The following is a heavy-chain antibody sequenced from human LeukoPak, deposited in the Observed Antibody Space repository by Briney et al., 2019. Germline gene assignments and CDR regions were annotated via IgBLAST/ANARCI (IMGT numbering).Heavy chain of an antibody. J-gene: IGHJ4*02. CDR1: GDSVSSNSAA. Sequence: SQTLSLTRAISGDSVSSNSAAWNWIRQSPSRGLEWLGRTYYRSKWYNDYAVSVKSRITINPDTSKNQFSLQLNSVTPEDTAVYYCAREGEDSSSWYNTFDYWGQGTLVTVSS. D-gene: IGHD6-13*01. V-gene: IGHV6-1*01. CDR2: TYYRSKWYN. CDR3: AREGEDSSSWYNTFDY.